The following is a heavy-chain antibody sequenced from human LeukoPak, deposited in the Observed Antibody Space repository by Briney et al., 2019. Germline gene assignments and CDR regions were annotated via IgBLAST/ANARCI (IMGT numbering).Heavy chain of an antibody. CDR2: ISYDGNNK. Sequence: PGGSLRLSCAASGFTFSSYALHWVRQAPGKGLEWVAIISYDGNNKYYADSVKGRFTISRDNSNNTLYLQMNSLRAEDTAVYDCARPSRLCSSINCYSWLDPWGRGTLVTVSS. V-gene: IGHV3-30-3*01. D-gene: IGHD2-2*01. J-gene: IGHJ5*02. CDR3: ARPSRLCSSINCYSWLDP. CDR1: GFTFSSYA.